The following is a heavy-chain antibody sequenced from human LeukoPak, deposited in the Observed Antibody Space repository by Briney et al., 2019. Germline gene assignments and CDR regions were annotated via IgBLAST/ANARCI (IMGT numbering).Heavy chain of an antibody. D-gene: IGHD3-22*01. J-gene: IGHJ3*02. CDR2: IYYTGSA. CDR3: ARHHYDSTHDAFDI. Sequence: KPSETLSLTCTVSSDSISNYYWSWIRQPPGKGLEWFAYIYYTGSANYNPSLKSRVTISVDTSKNQFSLKLNSVTAADTAVYYCARHHYDSTHDAFDIWGQGTMVTVSS. V-gene: IGHV4-59*13. CDR1: SDSISNYY.